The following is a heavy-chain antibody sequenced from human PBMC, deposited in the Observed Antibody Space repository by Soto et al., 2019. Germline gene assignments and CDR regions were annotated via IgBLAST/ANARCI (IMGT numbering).Heavy chain of an antibody. CDR2: IYYDGST. CDR3: ARQPTGTTFHALPS. J-gene: IGHJ5*02. CDR1: GGSISSISYF. V-gene: IGHV4-39*01. D-gene: IGHD1-7*01. Sequence: PSETLSLTCTVSGGSISSISYFWGWIRQPPGEGLEWIGTIYYDGSTYYNSSLKSRVTISVDTSKNQFSLKLSSVTAADTAVYYCARQPTGTTFHALPSWGQGTLVTVSS.